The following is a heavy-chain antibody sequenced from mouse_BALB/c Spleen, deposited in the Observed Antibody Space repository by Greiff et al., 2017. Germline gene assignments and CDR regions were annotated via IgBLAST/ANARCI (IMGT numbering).Heavy chain of an antibody. V-gene: IGHV5-9-4*01. CDR3: ARHGGGYYAMDY. J-gene: IGHJ4*01. CDR2: ISSGGSYT. Sequence: EVQRVESGGGLVKPGGSLKLSCAASGFTFSSYAMSWVRQSPEKRLEWVAEISSGGSYTYYPDTVTGRFTISRDNAKNTLYLEMSSLRSEDTAMYYCARHGGGYYAMDYWGQGTSVTVSS. CDR1: GFTFSSYA.